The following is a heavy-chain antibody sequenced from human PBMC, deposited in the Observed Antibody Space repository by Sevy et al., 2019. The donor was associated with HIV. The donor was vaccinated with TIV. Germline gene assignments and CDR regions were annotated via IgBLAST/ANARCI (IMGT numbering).Heavy chain of an antibody. Sequence: GGSLRLSCAASGFTFSDYSMHWVRQAPGKGLEWVATISYDGSNKHYADSVKGRFTLSRDNSKNSFFLQMNSLRAEDTAVYYCALERLSSNVAEYFQNWGQGTLVTVSS. D-gene: IGHD1-1*01. J-gene: IGHJ1*01. CDR2: ISYDGSNK. CDR1: GFTFSDYS. CDR3: ALERLSSNVAEYFQN. V-gene: IGHV3-30-3*01.